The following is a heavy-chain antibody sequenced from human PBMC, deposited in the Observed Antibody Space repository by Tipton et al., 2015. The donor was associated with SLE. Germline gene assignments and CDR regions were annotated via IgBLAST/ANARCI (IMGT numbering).Heavy chain of an antibody. CDR3: ARGENWSDAFDI. J-gene: IGHJ3*02. CDR2: ISSSSSTI. CDR1: GFTFSSYS. D-gene: IGHD3-3*01. Sequence: SLRLSCAASGFTFSSYSMNWVRQAPGKGLEWVSSISSSSSTIYYADSVKGRFTISRDNAKNSLYLQMNSLRAEDTAVYYCARGENWSDAFDIWGQGTMVTVSS. V-gene: IGHV3-48*01.